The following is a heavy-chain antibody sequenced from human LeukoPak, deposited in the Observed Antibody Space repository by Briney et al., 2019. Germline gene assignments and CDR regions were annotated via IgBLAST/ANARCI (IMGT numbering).Heavy chain of an antibody. CDR2: MYYSGST. D-gene: IGHD2-21*01. CDR3: AISVSARAPWCFDY. J-gene: IGHJ4*02. Sequence: AETLSLTCTVSGGSISSNNYNWGCIRQPPGKGLEWIGSMYYSGSTYYTPSLKSRVTMSIDTSKNQLYLKMSTVTDADTAVYYCAISVSARAPWCFDYWGQGTLVTVSS. V-gene: IGHV4-39*01. CDR1: GGSISSNNYN.